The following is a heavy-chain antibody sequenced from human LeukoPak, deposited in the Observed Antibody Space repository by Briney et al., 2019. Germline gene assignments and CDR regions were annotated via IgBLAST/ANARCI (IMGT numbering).Heavy chain of an antibody. D-gene: IGHD5-12*01. V-gene: IGHV4-59*01. CDR3: ARAGIYSGYPYYFDY. J-gene: IGHJ4*02. Sequence: SETLSLTCTVSGGSISSYYWCWIRQPPGKGLEWIGYIYYSGSTNYNPSLKSRVTISVDTSKNQFSLKLSSVTAADTAVYYCARAGIYSGYPYYFDYWGQGTLVTVSS. CDR1: GGSISSYY. CDR2: IYYSGST.